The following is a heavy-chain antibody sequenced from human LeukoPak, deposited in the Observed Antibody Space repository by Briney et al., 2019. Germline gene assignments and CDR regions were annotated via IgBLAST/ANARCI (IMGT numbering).Heavy chain of an antibody. Sequence: SVKVSCKASGGTFSSYAISWVRQAPGQGLEWMGGIIPIFGTANYAQKFQGRVTITADESTSTAYMELGSLRSEDTAVYYCARDPRETNNWFDPWGQGTLVTVSS. V-gene: IGHV1-69*13. CDR1: GGTFSSYA. CDR2: IIPIFGTA. D-gene: IGHD1-26*01. CDR3: ARDPRETNNWFDP. J-gene: IGHJ5*02.